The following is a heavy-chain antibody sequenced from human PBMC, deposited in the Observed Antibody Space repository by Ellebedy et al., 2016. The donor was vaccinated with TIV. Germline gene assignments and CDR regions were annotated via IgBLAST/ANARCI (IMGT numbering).Heavy chain of an antibody. CDR3: ARDSYYYNSGTWGY. Sequence: ASVKVSCKASGFDFGTYGFSWVRQAPGQGLEWMGGITAIFGTAKYAQKFQGRVTITADESTSTAYMELSSLRSEDTAVYYCARDSYYYNSGTWGYWGQGTLVTVSS. CDR2: ITAIFGTA. D-gene: IGHD3-10*01. V-gene: IGHV1-69*13. J-gene: IGHJ4*02. CDR1: GFDFGTYG.